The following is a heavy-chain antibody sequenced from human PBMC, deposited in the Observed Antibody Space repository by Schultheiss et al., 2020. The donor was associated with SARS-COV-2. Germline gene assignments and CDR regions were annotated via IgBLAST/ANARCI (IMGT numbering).Heavy chain of an antibody. J-gene: IGHJ5*02. D-gene: IGHD5-18*01. Sequence: SETLSLTCTVSGGSISSHYWTWIRQSPGKGLEWIGYIYYNGNTNCNPSLKSRVTMSIDTSKNQFSLKMSSVTAADTAVYYCARYTAMAINWFDPWGQGTLVTVSS. V-gene: IGHV4-59*11. CDR1: GGSISSHY. CDR3: ARYTAMAINWFDP. CDR2: IYYNGNT.